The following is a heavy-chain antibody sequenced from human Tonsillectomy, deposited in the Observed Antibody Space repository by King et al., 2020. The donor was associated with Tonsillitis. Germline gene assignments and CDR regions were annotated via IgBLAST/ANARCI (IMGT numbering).Heavy chain of an antibody. V-gene: IGHV3-30*18. CDR1: GFTFSSYG. D-gene: IGHD3-16*01. J-gene: IGHJ4*02. CDR2: ISYDGSNK. Sequence: VQLVESGRGVVQPGRSLRLSCAASGFTFSSYGMHWVRQAPGKGLEWVAVISYDGSNKYYADSLKGRFTISRDNSKNTLYLQMNSLRAEDTAVYYCAKRGLDYDYVWGSPYLDYWGQGVLVTVSS. CDR3: AKRGLDYDYVWGSPYLDY.